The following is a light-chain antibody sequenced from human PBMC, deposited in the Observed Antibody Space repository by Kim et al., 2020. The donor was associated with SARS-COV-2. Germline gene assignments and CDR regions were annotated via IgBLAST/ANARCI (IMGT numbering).Light chain of an antibody. CDR2: YKSDSDN. J-gene: IGLJ3*02. Sequence: LTCTLRSGINVGSYTIYWYQQKPGSPPQYLLRYKSDSDNQQGSGVPSRFSRSKDVSANAGILLISGLQSEDEADYYCMIWHSSAWVFGGGTQLTVL. CDR1: SGINVGSYT. V-gene: IGLV5-45*02. CDR3: MIWHSSAWV.